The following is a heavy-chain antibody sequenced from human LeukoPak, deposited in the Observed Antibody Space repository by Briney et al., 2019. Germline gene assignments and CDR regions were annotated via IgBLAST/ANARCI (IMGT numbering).Heavy chain of an antibody. CDR2: INHSGST. D-gene: IGHD6-6*01. Sequence: SETLSFNCAVYGVSFSGYYWSWNRQPPGKGLEWIGEINHSGSTNYNPSLKSRVTISVDTSKNQFSLKLSSVTAADTAVYYCARDSRWQLVHYYYYYGMDVWARSPTVTVSS. CDR1: GVSFSGYY. CDR3: ARDSRWQLVHYYYYYGMDV. J-gene: IGHJ6*01. V-gene: IGHV4-34*01.